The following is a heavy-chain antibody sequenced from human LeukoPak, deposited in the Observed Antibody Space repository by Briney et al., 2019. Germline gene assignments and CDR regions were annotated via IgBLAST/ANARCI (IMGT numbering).Heavy chain of an antibody. CDR1: GYNFGNYW. CDR2: IYPGDSDT. CDR3: ARRAFSSGPFDS. V-gene: IGHV5-51*01. J-gene: IGHJ4*02. Sequence: GESLKISCQGSGYNFGNYWIGWVRQVPGIGLEWMGIIYPGDSDTRYTPSFQGRVTISADTPISTAYLQWSSLRASDTSMYYCARRAFSSGPFDSWGQGTLVTVSS. D-gene: IGHD6-19*01.